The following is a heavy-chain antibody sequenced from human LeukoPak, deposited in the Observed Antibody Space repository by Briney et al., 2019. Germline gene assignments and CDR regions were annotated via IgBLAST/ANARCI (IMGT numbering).Heavy chain of an antibody. V-gene: IGHV4-39*01. CDR3: ATWDSGRYSQIDN. D-gene: IGHD1-26*01. Sequence: SETLSLTCTVSGGPLSSSSYYWGWVRQSPEKGLECIGTIYYAGDTYYNPSLESRLTISVDTSKNQFSLKLRSVPAADTAVYYCATWDSGRYSQIDNWGQGTLVTVSS. J-gene: IGHJ4*02. CDR2: IYYAGDT. CDR1: GGPLSSSSYY.